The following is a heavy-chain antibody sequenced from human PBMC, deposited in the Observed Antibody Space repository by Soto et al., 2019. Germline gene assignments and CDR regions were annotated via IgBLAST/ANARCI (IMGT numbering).Heavy chain of an antibody. V-gene: IGHV3-15*01. Sequence: EVPLVESGGGLIKPGGSLRLSCAASGFSFTNAWMTWVRQAPGKGLEWVGRIKAQTDGATTDYAAPVKGRFTISRDDSRKTTHLQMNRLKNEETSIYLCTPPNPRDHYVWGSYPRDYWGQGTLVTVSS. CDR2: IKAQTDGATT. CDR3: TPPNPRDHYVWGSYPRDY. D-gene: IGHD3-16*02. CDR1: GFSFTNAW. J-gene: IGHJ4*02.